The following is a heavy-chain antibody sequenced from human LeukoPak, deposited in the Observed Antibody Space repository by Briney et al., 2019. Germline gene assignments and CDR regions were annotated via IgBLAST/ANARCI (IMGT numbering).Heavy chain of an antibody. CDR3: ARVPTYFDRVWGISETQEFDY. V-gene: IGHV1-8*01. D-gene: IGHD3-16*01. J-gene: IGHJ4*02. CDR2: MNPDSGNR. CDR1: GYTFTNYD. Sequence: ASVRVSCKASGYTFTNYDINWVRQATGQALEWVGWMNPDSGNRGYAESFQGRVTMTMNTSVNTAYMELITLTSEDTAVYYCARVPTYFDRVWGISETQEFDYWGQGTLVTVSS.